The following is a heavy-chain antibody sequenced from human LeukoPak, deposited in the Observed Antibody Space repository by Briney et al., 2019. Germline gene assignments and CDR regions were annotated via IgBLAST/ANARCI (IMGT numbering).Heavy chain of an antibody. CDR3: TNTGTYSIY. J-gene: IGHJ4*02. CDR2: ITSSGTT. V-gene: IGHV3-23*01. CDR1: GLSFRSYG. D-gene: IGHD2-15*01. Sequence: GGSLRLSCAASGLSFRSYGMGWVRQAPGKGLEWVSSITSSGTTNYADSVKDRFVISRDNSKDTLFLQMNSLRVEDTALYYCTNTGTYSIYWGQGILVTVSS.